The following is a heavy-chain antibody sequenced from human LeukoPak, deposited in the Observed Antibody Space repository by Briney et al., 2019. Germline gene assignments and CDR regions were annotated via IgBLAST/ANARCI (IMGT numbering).Heavy chain of an antibody. CDR3: GRTTVGYSSGRYPGWPVDY. V-gene: IGHV3-23*01. CDR2: IFGSGGSP. J-gene: IGHJ4*02. Sequence: GGSLRLSCAASGFTFNSYAMYWVRQAPGKGLEWISGIFGSGGSPHYADSVKGRFTISRDNSQEIVYLQLDSLRVEDTALYYCGRTTVGYSSGRYPGWPVDYWGQGALVTVSS. CDR1: GFTFNSYA. D-gene: IGHD2-15*01.